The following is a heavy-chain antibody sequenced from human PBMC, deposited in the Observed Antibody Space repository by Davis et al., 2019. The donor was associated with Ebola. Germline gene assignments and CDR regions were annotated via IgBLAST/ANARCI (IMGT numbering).Heavy chain of an antibody. V-gene: IGHV1-8*03. CDR2: MSPKSGNV. J-gene: IGHJ4*02. CDR1: GYTFTDLE. D-gene: IGHD4-17*01. Sequence: SVTVSRMASGYTFTDLEINWVRQATGQGPEWMGWMSPKSGNVGYTQKFQDRVTITRDTSTNTAYMELSSLRSEDTAVYYCARDLLTGGEGAGYWGQGTLVTVSS. CDR3: ARDLLTGGEGAGY.